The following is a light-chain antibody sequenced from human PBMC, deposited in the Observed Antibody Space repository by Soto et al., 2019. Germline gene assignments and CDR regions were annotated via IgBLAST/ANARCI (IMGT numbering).Light chain of an antibody. J-gene: IGKJ5*01. V-gene: IGKV1-17*03. CDR3: LQHNSYPPT. CDR2: GAS. Sequence: DIQMTQSPSAMSASVGDRVTITCRASQGISNYLAWFQQKPGKVPKRLIYGASSLQSGVPSRFSGTGSGTEFPLTISSLQPEDFATYSCLQHNSYPPTFGQGTRLEMK. CDR1: QGISNY.